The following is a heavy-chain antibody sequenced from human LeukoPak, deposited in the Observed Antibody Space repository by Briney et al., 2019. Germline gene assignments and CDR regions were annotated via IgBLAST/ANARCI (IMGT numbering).Heavy chain of an antibody. CDR2: IYYSGST. Sequence: PSETLSLTCTVSGGSISSYYWSWIRQPPGKGLEWIGYIYYSGSTNYNPSLKSRVTISVDTSKNQFSLKVSSVTAADTAVYYCASNYYGSVSLDYWGQGNLVTVSS. V-gene: IGHV4-59*08. D-gene: IGHD3-10*01. CDR1: GGSISSYY. CDR3: ASNYYGSVSLDY. J-gene: IGHJ4*02.